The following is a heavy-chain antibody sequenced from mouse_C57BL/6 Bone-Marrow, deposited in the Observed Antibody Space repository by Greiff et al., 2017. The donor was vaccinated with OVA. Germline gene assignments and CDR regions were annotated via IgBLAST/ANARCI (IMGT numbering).Heavy chain of an antibody. J-gene: IGHJ3*01. CDR2: IDPSDCYT. V-gene: IGHV1-50*01. D-gene: IGHD2-3*01. CDR3: ASNGYLFAY. CDR1: GYTFTSYW. Sequence: QQSCKASGYTFTSYWMHWVKQRPGQGLEWIGEIDPSDCYTNYNQKFKGKATLTVDTSSSTAYMQLSSLTSEDSAVYYCASNGYLFAYWGQGTLVTVSA.